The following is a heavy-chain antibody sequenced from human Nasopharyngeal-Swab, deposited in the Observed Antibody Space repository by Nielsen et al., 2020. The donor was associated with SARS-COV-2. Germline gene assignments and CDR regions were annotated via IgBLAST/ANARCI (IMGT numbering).Heavy chain of an antibody. CDR2: IKQDGSEK. D-gene: IGHD3-16*02. V-gene: IGHV3-7*03. J-gene: IGHJ6*03. Sequence: GESLKISCAASGFTVSSNYMTWVRQAPGKGLEWVANIKQDGSEKYYVDSVKGRFTVSRDNPKNLLYLQVNSLRAEDTAVYYCARQGVFVPAYFHQYYMDVWGKGTTVTVSS. CDR1: GFTVSSNY. CDR3: ARQGVFVPAYFHQYYMDV.